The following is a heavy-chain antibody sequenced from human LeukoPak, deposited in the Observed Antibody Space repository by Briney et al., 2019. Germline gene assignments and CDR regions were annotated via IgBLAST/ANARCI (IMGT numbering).Heavy chain of an antibody. CDR1: GFTFSSYA. D-gene: IGHD2-2*01. CDR3: AKGGYCSSTSCYLGAFDI. V-gene: IGHV3-23*01. CDR2: ISGSGGST. J-gene: IGHJ3*02. Sequence: QPGGSLRLSCAASGFTFSSYAMSWVRQAPGKGLEWVSAISGSGGSTYYADSVKGRFTISRDNSKNTLYLQMNSLRAEDTAVYYCAKGGYCSSTSCYLGAFDIWGQGTMVIVSS.